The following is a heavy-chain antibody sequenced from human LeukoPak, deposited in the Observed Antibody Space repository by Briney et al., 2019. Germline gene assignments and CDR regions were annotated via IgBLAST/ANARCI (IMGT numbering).Heavy chain of an antibody. J-gene: IGHJ4*02. CDR1: GYTFTNYY. CDR3: ARGARNFDY. V-gene: IGHV1-46*01. CDR2: INPSGGSP. Sequence: XSVKVSCKASGYTFTNYYMHWVRQAPGQGLEWMGIINPSGGSPSYAQKFQGRVTMTRDTSTSTVYMELSSLTSDDTAVYYCARGARNFDYWGQGTLVTVSS.